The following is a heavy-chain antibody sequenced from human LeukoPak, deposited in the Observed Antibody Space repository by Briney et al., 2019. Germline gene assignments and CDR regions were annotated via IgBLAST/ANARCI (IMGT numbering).Heavy chain of an antibody. J-gene: IGHJ5*02. V-gene: IGHV3-33*08. CDR1: GLSFSTYW. CDR3: ARGAQGGVAPWYNWFDP. D-gene: IGHD3-16*01. CDR2: IWYDGSNK. Sequence: GGSLRLSCAAAGLSFSTYWMSWVRQAPGKGLEWVAVIWYDGSNKYYADSVKGRFTISRDNSKNTLYLQMNSLRAEDTDVDYCARGAQGGVAPWYNWFDPWGQGTLVTVSS.